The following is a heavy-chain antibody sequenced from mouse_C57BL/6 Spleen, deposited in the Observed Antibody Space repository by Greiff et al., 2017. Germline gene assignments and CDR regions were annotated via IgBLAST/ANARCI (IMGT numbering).Heavy chain of an antibody. CDR1: GYTFTSYW. CDR3: TGSDDYDGLWYFDV. V-gene: IGHV1-5*01. CDR2: IYPGNSDT. D-gene: IGHD2-4*01. J-gene: IGHJ1*03. Sequence: VQLQQSGTVLARPGASVKMSCKTSGYTFTSYWMHWVKQRPGRGLEWIGAIYPGNSDTSYNQKFKGKAKLTAVNSASTAYMELSSLTTDDSAVYYCTGSDDYDGLWYFDVWGTGTTVTVSS.